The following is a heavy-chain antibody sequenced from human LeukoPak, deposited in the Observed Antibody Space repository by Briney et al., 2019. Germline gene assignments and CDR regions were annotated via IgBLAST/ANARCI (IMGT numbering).Heavy chain of an antibody. J-gene: IGHJ6*02. Sequence: GGSLRLSCAASGFTFSNAWMSWVRQAPGKGLEWIGLIKSGTDGGTTDYAAPVRGRFTISRDDSEDTLYLQVNSLKTEDSAVYYCATGSISALNYYYGMDVWGQGTTVTVSS. D-gene: IGHD6-6*01. CDR1: GFTFSNAW. CDR3: ATGSISALNYYYGMDV. V-gene: IGHV3-15*01. CDR2: IKSGTDGGTT.